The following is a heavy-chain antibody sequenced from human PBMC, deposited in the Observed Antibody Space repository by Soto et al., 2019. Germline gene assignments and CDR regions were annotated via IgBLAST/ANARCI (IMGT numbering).Heavy chain of an antibody. CDR3: ARVSDTAMIPYYYYGIGV. CDR1: GYSFTSYW. CDR2: IYPGDSDT. J-gene: IGHJ6*02. V-gene: IGHV5-51*01. D-gene: IGHD5-18*01. Sequence: GESLKISCKGSGYSFTSYWIGWVRQMPGKGLEWMGIIYPGDSDTRYSPSFQGQVTISADKSISTAYLQWSSLKASDTAMYYCARVSDTAMIPYYYYGIGVWGQGTAVTVSS.